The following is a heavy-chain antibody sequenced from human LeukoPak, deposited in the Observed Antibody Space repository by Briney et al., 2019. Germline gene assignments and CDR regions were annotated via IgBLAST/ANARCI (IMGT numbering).Heavy chain of an antibody. CDR2: IRERGGST. Sequence: GGSLRLSCVVSGITLINSGMSWVCEALGKGLEWVSGIRERGGSTNYADSVKGRFLISRDTSKNTVYLQMNSLRVEDTAVYFCAKRGIVIRAVIIIGFHKEAYYFDYWGQGILVTVSS. CDR1: GITLINSG. D-gene: IGHD3-10*01. V-gene: IGHV3-23*01. CDR3: AKRGIVIRAVIIIGFHKEAYYFDY. J-gene: IGHJ4*02.